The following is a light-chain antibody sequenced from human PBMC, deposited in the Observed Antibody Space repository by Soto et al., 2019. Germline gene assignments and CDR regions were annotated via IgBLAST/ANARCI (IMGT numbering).Light chain of an antibody. CDR1: QSISSW. CDR3: QQYNSYPAT. V-gene: IGKV1-5*03. Sequence: DIQMTQSPSTLSASVGDRVTITCRASQSISSWLAWYQQKPGKAPKLLIYKASSLESGVPSRFSGSGSGTEFTLTISSPQPHDFATYYCQQYNSYPATFGQGTKVEIK. J-gene: IGKJ1*01. CDR2: KAS.